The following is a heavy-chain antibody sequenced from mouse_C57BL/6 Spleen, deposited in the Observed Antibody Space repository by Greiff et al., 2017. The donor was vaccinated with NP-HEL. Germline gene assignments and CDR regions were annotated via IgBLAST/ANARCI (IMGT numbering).Heavy chain of an antibody. Sequence: EVQLQQSGTVLARPGASVKMSCKTSGYTFTSYWMHWVKQRPGQGLEWIGAIYPGNSDTSYNQKFKGKAKLTAVTSASTAYMELSSLTNEDSAVYYCTRVEGLLLHFDYWGQGTTLTVSS. CDR1: GYTFTSYW. D-gene: IGHD2-3*01. V-gene: IGHV1-5*01. CDR2: IYPGNSDT. J-gene: IGHJ2*01. CDR3: TRVEGLLLHFDY.